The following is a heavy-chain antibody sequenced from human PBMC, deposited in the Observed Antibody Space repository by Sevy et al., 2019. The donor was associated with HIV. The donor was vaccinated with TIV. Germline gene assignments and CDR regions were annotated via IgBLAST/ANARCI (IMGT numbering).Heavy chain of an antibody. CDR1: GFTFDDYA. CDR3: AKDIRGLYSYDAFHI. V-gene: IGHV3-9*01. D-gene: IGHD5-18*01. Sequence: GGSLRLSCAASGFTFDDYAMHWVRQAPGKGLEWVSGISWNSGSIGYADSVKGRFTISRDNAKNSLYLQMNSLRAEDTALYYCAKDIRGLYSYDAFHIWGQGTMVTVSS. CDR2: ISWNSGSI. J-gene: IGHJ3*02.